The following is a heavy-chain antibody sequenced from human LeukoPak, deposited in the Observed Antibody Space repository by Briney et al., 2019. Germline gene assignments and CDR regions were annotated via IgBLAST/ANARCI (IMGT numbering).Heavy chain of an antibody. V-gene: IGHV3-21*01. CDR1: GFTFSSYA. CDR2: ISTSSSYI. CDR3: ARDRNSGYSGYAFDC. D-gene: IGHD5-12*01. Sequence: KPGGSLRLSCAASGFTFSSYAMSWVRQAPGKGLEWVSSISTSSSYIYYADSVKGRFTISRDNAKNSLYLQMNSLRAEDTAVYYCARDRNSGYSGYAFDCWGQGALVTVSS. J-gene: IGHJ4*02.